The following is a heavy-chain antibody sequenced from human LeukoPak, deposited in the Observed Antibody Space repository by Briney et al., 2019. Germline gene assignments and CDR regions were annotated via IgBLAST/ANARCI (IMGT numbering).Heavy chain of an antibody. Sequence: GGSLRLSCAASGFTFSSYSMSWVRQAAGKGLEWVSLISGSGGSTYYADSVKGRFTISRDNSKNTLYLQMNSLRAEDTAVFYCAKEPRHCGGDCFSLLDYWGQGTLVTVSS. CDR1: GFTFSSYS. CDR2: ISGSGGST. D-gene: IGHD2-21*02. CDR3: AKEPRHCGGDCFSLLDY. J-gene: IGHJ4*02. V-gene: IGHV3-23*01.